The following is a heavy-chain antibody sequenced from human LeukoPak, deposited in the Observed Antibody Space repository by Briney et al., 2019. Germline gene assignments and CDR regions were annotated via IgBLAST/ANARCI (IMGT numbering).Heavy chain of an antibody. J-gene: IGHJ3*01. V-gene: IGHV3-23*01. D-gene: IGHD6-19*01. CDR3: AKDLALAGTGGGFDV. Sequence: PGGSLRLSCAASGFTFTTYAINWVRQAPGKGLEWVSGISADDKAYYADSVKGRFTIPRDNSKNTVSLQMSSLRAEDTALYYCAKDLALAGTGGGFDVWGQGTRVAVSS. CDR2: ISADDKA. CDR1: GFTFTTYA.